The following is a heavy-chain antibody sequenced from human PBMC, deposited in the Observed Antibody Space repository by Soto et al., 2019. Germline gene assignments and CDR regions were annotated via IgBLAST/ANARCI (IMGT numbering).Heavy chain of an antibody. J-gene: IGHJ6*02. CDR2: INHSGST. V-gene: IGHV4-34*01. CDR3: ARGASHYYYDSSGPCGMDV. D-gene: IGHD3-22*01. Sequence: SETLSLTCAVYGGSFSGYYWSWIRQPPGKGLEWIGEINHSGSTNYNPSLKSRVTISVDTSKNQFSLKLSSVTAADTAVYYCARGASHYYYDSSGPCGMDVWGQGTTVTVSS. CDR1: GGSFSGYY.